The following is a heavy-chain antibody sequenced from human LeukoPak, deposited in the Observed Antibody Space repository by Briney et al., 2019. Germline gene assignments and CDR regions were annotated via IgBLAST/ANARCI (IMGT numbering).Heavy chain of an antibody. CDR2: IYYSGST. V-gene: IGHV4-39*01. CDR3: ASYYDFWSGLDY. CDR1: GGSISSSSYY. D-gene: IGHD3-3*01. J-gene: IGHJ4*02. Sequence: PSETLSLTCTVSGGSISSSSYYWGWIRQPPGKGLEWIGSIYYSGSTYYNPSLKSRVTISVDTSKNQFSLKLSSVIAADTAVYYCASYYDFWSGLDYWGQGNLVTVSS.